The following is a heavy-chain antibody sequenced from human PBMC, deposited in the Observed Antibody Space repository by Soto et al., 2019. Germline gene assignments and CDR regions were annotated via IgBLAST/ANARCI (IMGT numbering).Heavy chain of an antibody. Sequence: QVQLQESGPGLVKPSETLSLTCSVSGDSISPYYWNWIRQPPGKGLEWIGYIYYTGSTYYNPSLKSRVTISVDTSKNQFSLKLSSVTAADTAVYYCARGSIAADGRWFDPWGQGTLVTVSS. D-gene: IGHD6-13*01. CDR1: GDSISPYY. V-gene: IGHV4-59*01. J-gene: IGHJ5*02. CDR3: ARGSIAADGRWFDP. CDR2: IYYTGST.